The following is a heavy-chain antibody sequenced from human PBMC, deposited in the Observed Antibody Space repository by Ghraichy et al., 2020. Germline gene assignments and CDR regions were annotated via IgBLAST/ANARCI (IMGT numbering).Heavy chain of an antibody. V-gene: IGHV4-4*02. CDR1: GGSISSSNW. CDR2: IYHSGST. Sequence: SETLSLTCAVSGGSISSSNWWSWVRQPPGKGLEWIGEIYHSGSTNYNPSLKSRVTISVDKSKNQFSLKLSSVTAADTAVYYCAGNLPQMSYGHFDYWGQGTLVTVSS. CDR3: AGNLPQMSYGHFDY. D-gene: IGHD5-18*01. J-gene: IGHJ4*02.